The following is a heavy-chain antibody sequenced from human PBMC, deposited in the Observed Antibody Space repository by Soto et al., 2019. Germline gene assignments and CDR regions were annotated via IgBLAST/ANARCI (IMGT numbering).Heavy chain of an antibody. CDR3: ATPRGYDFWSGYYTDYYYYGMDV. D-gene: IGHD3-3*01. V-gene: IGHV1-8*01. J-gene: IGHJ6*02. CDR2: MNPNSGNT. CDR1: GYTFTSYD. Sequence: ASVKVSCKASGYTFTSYDINWVRQATGQGLEWMGWMNPNSGNTGYAQKFQGRVTMTRNTSISTAYMELSSLRSEETAVYYCATPRGYDFWSGYYTDYYYYGMDVWGQGTTVTVSS.